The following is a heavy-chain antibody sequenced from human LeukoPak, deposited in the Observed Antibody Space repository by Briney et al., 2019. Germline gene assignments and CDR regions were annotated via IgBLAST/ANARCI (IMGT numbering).Heavy chain of an antibody. Sequence: GASVKVSCKASGYTFTGYYMHWVRQAPGQGLEWMGWINPNSGGTNYAQKFQGRVTMTRDTSISTAYMELRSLRSDDTAVYYCARVPVSGPGARFDYWGQGTLVTVSS. CDR3: ARVPVSGPGARFDY. CDR1: GYTFTGYY. V-gene: IGHV1-2*02. D-gene: IGHD4-11*01. J-gene: IGHJ4*02. CDR2: INPNSGGT.